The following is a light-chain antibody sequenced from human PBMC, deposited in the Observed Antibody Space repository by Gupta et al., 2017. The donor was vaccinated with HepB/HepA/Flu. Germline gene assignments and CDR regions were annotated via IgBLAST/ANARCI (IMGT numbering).Light chain of an antibody. V-gene: IGLV6-57*02. CDR2: EDN. Sequence: NLMLTQPHSVSESPGKTVTISCTGSSGSIASNYVQWYQQRPGSAPTTVIYEDNQRPSGVPDRFSGSIDSSSNSASLTISGLKTEDEADYYCQSYDSSNWVFGGGTKLTVL. CDR3: QSYDSSNWV. J-gene: IGLJ3*02. CDR1: SGSIASNY.